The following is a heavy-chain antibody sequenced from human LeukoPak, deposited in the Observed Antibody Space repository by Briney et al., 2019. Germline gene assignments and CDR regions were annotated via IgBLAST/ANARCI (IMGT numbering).Heavy chain of an antibody. CDR3: AREEGPSEFDY. Sequence: GGSLRLSCAASGFTFSSYWMIWVRQAPGKGREWVANIKQDGSEKYYVDSVKGRFTISRDNAKNSLYLQMNSLRAEDTAVYYCAREEGPSEFDYWGQGTLVTVSS. V-gene: IGHV3-7*01. CDR1: GFTFSSYW. CDR2: IKQDGSEK. J-gene: IGHJ4*02.